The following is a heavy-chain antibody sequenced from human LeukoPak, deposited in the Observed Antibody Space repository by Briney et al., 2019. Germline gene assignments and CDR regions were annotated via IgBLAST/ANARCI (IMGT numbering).Heavy chain of an antibody. CDR3: ARDKSAGADTGSSFYY. CDR2: IKQDGSEK. D-gene: IGHD3-10*01. CDR1: GFTFTSAW. Sequence: GGSLRLSCAASGFTFTSAWMTWVRQAPGKGLEWVASIKQDGSEKYYVDSVKGRFTFSRDNAKNSLYLQMDSLRAEDTAVYYCARDKSAGADTGSSFYYWGQGALVTVSS. V-gene: IGHV3-7*03. J-gene: IGHJ4*02.